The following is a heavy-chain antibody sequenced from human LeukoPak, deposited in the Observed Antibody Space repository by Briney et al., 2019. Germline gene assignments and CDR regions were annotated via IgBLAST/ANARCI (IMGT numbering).Heavy chain of an antibody. V-gene: IGHV3-48*03. D-gene: IGHD2-15*01. Sequence: PGGSLRLSCAASGFTFSSYEMNWVRQAPGKGLEWVSYISSSGSTIYYADSVKGRFTISRDNAKNSLYLQMNSLRAEDTAVYYCARGRGGYYYYGMDVWGQGTTVTVSS. J-gene: IGHJ6*02. CDR1: GFTFSSYE. CDR2: ISSSGSTI. CDR3: ARGRGGYYYYGMDV.